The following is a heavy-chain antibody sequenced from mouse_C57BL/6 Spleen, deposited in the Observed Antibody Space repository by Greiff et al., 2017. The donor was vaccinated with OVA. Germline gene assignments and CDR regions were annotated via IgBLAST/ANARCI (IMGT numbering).Heavy chain of an antibody. CDR3: ARGNYYGSSPLGAMDY. CDR2: IHPNSGST. Sequence: VQLQQPGAELVKPGASVKLSCKASGYTFTSYWMHWVKQRPGQGLEWIGMIHPNSGSTNYNEKFKSKATLTVDKSSSTAYMQLSSLTSEDSAVYYCARGNYYGSSPLGAMDYWGQGTSVTVSS. CDR1: GYTFTSYW. V-gene: IGHV1-64*01. D-gene: IGHD1-1*01. J-gene: IGHJ4*01.